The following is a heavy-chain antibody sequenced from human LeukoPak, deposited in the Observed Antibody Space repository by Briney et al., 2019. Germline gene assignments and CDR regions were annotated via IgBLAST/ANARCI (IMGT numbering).Heavy chain of an antibody. J-gene: IGHJ4*02. CDR3: ARGAAAGPKGVFDY. Sequence: SETLSLTCTVSGGSISSYYWSWIRQPPGKGLEWIGYIYYSGSTNYNPSLKSRVTISVDTSKNQFSLKLSSVTAADTAAYYCARGAAAGPKGVFDYWGQGTLVTVSS. CDR2: IYYSGST. V-gene: IGHV4-59*01. CDR1: GGSISSYY. D-gene: IGHD6-13*01.